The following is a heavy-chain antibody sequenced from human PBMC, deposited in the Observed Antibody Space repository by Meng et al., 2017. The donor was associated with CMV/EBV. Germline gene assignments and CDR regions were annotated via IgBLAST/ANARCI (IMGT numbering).Heavy chain of an antibody. CDR1: GFTFSSYA. J-gene: IGHJ4*02. D-gene: IGHD6-6*01. CDR2: ISSSGSTI. CDR3: AREYSSSSVFDY. Sequence: GGSLRPSCAASGFTFSSYAMSWVRQAPGKGLEWVSYISSSGSTIYYADSVKGRFTISRDNAKNSLYLQMNSLRAEDTAVYYCAREYSSSSVFDYWGQGTLVTVSS. V-gene: IGHV3-48*03.